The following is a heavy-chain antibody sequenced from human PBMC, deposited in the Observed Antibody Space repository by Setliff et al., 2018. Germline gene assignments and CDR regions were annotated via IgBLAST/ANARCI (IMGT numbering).Heavy chain of an antibody. CDR3: ARDHKWELPGYKSGMDV. CDR2: INPSSGRT. J-gene: IGHJ6*02. CDR1: GYTFTSHY. V-gene: IGHV1-46*01. Sequence: ASVKVSCKASGYTFTSHYMHWVRQAPGLGLEWMGTINPSSGRTSYAQKFQGRVTMTRDTSTSTVYMDMSSLRSDDTAVYFCARDHKWELPGYKSGMDVWGQGTTVTVSS. D-gene: IGHD1-26*01.